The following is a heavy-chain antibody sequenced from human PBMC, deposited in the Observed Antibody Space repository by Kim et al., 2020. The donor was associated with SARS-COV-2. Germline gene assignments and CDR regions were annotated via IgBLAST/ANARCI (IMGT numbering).Heavy chain of an antibody. D-gene: IGHD3-10*01. J-gene: IGHJ4*02. CDR3: ARGGYYGSGAGTMDY. V-gene: IGHV1-69*04. Sequence: QRFPGGVTLTADTSTSTAYMELSSLRSEDTAVYYCARGGYYGSGAGTMDYWGQGTLVTVSS.